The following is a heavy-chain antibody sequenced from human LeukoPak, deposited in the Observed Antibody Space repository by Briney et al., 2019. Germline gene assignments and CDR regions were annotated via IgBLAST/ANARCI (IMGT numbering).Heavy chain of an antibody. Sequence: GGSLRLSCAASGFTFSSYAMNWVRQAPGKGLEWVSGIGYTGDSTFYADSVKGRFTVSRDSSKNTLFLQMNSLRAEDTAVYYCARDRNGMDVWGQGTTVTVSS. CDR2: IGYTGDST. CDR3: ARDRNGMDV. CDR1: GFTFSSYA. J-gene: IGHJ6*02. V-gene: IGHV3-23*01.